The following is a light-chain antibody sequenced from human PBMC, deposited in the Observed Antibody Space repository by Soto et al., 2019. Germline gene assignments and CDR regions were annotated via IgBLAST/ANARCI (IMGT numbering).Light chain of an antibody. Sequence: QSVLTQPASGSGSPGQSITISCTGTSSDVGGYNYVSWYQQHPGKAPKLMIYDVSNRPSGVSNRFSGSKSGNTASLTISGLKAEDEADYYCSSYTSSSTVVFGGGTKLTVL. J-gene: IGLJ2*01. CDR2: DVS. V-gene: IGLV2-14*01. CDR3: SSYTSSSTVV. CDR1: SSDVGGYNY.